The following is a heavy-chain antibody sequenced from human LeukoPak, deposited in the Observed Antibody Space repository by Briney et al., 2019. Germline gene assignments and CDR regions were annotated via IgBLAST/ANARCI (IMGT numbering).Heavy chain of an antibody. Sequence: GGSLRLSCAASGFTFDDYAMHWVRQAPGKGLEWVSSISWNSGSIDYADSVMGRFTISRDDAKNSLYLQMNSLSGDDTSMYFCARAYGGLIDYWGQGTLVTVSS. D-gene: IGHD3-16*01. CDR3: ARAYGGLIDY. CDR2: ISWNSGSI. V-gene: IGHV3-9*01. CDR1: GFTFDDYA. J-gene: IGHJ4*02.